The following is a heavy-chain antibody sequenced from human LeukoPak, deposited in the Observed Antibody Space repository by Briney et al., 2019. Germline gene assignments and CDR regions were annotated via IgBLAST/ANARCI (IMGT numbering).Heavy chain of an antibody. CDR1: GGSISSSSYY. CDR2: IYYSGST. D-gene: IGHD6-19*01. Sequence: PSETLSLTCTVSGGSISSSSYYWGWIRQPPGNGLEWIGSIYYSGSTYYNPSLKSRVTISVDTSKNQFSLKLSSVTAADTAVYYCARHGGSSGWYYFDYWGQGTLVTVSS. V-gene: IGHV4-39*01. J-gene: IGHJ4*02. CDR3: ARHGGSSGWYYFDY.